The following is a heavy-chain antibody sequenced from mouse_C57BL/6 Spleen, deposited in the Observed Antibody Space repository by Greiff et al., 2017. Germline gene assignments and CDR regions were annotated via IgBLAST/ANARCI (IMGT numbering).Heavy chain of an antibody. CDR2: ISDGGSYT. V-gene: IGHV5-4*01. CDR3: ARDGSNWAMDY. CDR1: GFTFSSYA. Sequence: EVKVVESGGGLVKPGGSLKLSCAASGFTFSSYAMSWVRQTPEKRLEWVATISDGGSYTYYPDNVKGRFTISRDNAKNNLYLQMSHLKSEDTAMYYCARDGSNWAMDYWGQGTSVTVSS. D-gene: IGHD2-5*01. J-gene: IGHJ4*01.